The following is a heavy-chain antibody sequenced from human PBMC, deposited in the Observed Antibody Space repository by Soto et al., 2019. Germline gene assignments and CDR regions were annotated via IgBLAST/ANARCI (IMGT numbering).Heavy chain of an antibody. D-gene: IGHD5-12*01. CDR3: AKFVWLPVSAYFAY. J-gene: IGHJ4*02. CDR2: ITDTGSHT. Sequence: EVQLLESGGGLVQPGGSLRLSCAASGFTFGSYAMNWVRQAPGKGLEWLSTITDTGSHTYYADSVRGRFTTSRDNSKSTCYLQLSSRRAEGTAVYYCAKFVWLPVSAYFAYWRQGIVVNVSS. CDR1: GFTFGSYA. V-gene: IGHV3-23*01.